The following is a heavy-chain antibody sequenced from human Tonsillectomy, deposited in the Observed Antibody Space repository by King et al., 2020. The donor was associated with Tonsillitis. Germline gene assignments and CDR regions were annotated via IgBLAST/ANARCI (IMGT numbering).Heavy chain of an antibody. CDR3: ARLEGGSPYYYYYMDV. V-gene: IGHV5-51*03. J-gene: IGHJ6*03. D-gene: IGHD3-16*01. CDR2: THPGDSDT. Sequence: VQLVQAGAEVKKPGDSLKISCRGTGYSFSTYWIGWGRQMPGKGLEWMGITHPGDSDTRYSPSFQGQVTISADKSIDTAYMQWSSLKASDTAIYYCARLEGGSPYYYYYMDVWGKGTTVTVSS. CDR1: GYSFSTYW.